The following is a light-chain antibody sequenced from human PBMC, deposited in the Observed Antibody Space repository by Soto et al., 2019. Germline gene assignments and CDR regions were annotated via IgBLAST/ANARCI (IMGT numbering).Light chain of an antibody. CDR1: QSVSSN. J-gene: IGKJ2*01. CDR3: QQCNNWPRGT. Sequence: EIVMTQSPATLSVSPGERATLSCRASQSVSSNLAWYQHRPGQAPRLLIYGASTRATDIPARFSGSGSGTEFTLTISSLQSEDFAVYYCQQCNNWPRGTFGQGTKLEIK. CDR2: GAS. V-gene: IGKV3-15*01.